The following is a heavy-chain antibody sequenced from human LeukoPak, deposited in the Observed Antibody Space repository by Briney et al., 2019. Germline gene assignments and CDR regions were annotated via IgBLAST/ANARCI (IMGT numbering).Heavy chain of an antibody. CDR3: ARKRAYYYYMDV. J-gene: IGHJ6*03. Sequence: SETLSLTCTVSGGSLSSYYWSWIRQPPGKGLEWIGYIYYSGSTNYNPSLKSRVTISVDTSKNQFSLKLSSVTAADTAVYYCARKRAYYYYMDVWGKGTTVTVSS. V-gene: IGHV4-59*01. CDR1: GGSLSSYY. CDR2: IYYSGST.